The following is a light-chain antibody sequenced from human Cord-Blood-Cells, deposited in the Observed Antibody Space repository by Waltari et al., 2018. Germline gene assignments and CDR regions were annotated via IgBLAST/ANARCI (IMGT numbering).Light chain of an antibody. J-gene: IGLJ2*01. CDR2: DVS. CDR3: SSYTSSSSKVV. Sequence: QSALTQPASVSGSPGQSITISCTGTSSDVVGYNYVSGYQQHPGKAPKLMIYDVSKRPSGVSNRFSGSKSGNTASLTISGLQAEDEADYYCSSYTSSSSKVVFGGGTKLTVL. V-gene: IGLV2-14*01. CDR1: SSDVVGYNY.